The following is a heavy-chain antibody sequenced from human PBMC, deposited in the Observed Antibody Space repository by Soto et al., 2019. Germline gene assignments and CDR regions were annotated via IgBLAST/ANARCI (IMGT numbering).Heavy chain of an antibody. J-gene: IGHJ3*02. Sequence: QVQLQQWGAGLLKPSETLSLTCAVYGGFVSSGSYYWSWIRQPPGQGLEWIGEMSHSGGTHFNPPLKSRFTISVDTSKNQFSLKMSSVTAADTALYYCARVERGTATAVVDAFDIWGPGTMVTVSS. V-gene: IGHV4-34*01. CDR1: GGFVSSGSYY. D-gene: IGHD2-21*02. CDR2: MSHSGGT. CDR3: ARVERGTATAVVDAFDI.